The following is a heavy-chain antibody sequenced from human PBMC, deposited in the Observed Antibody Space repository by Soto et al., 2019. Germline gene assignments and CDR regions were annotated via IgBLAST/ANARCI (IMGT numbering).Heavy chain of an antibody. CDR1: GFTFSSYA. D-gene: IGHD3-22*01. CDR2: ISGSGGST. CDR3: AKEIGNGYYYSNAFDI. Sequence: QSGGSLRLSCAASGFTFSSYAMSWVRQAPGKGLEWVSAISGSGGSTYYADSVKGRFTISRDNSKNTLYLQMNSLRAEDTAVYYCAKEIGNGYYYSNAFDIWGQGTMVTVSS. J-gene: IGHJ3*02. V-gene: IGHV3-23*01.